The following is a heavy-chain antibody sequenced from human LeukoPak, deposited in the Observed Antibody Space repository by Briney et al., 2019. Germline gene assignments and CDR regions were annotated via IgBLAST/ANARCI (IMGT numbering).Heavy chain of an antibody. CDR1: GFSFSTHW. CDR3: VRGGWSVDY. Sequence: GGSLRLSCAVSGFSFSTHWMSWVRQALGKGLEWVANIKQDGSEKHYVDSVKGRFAISRDNAKNSLYLQMNSLRAEDTAVYYCVRGGWSVDYWGQGTLVTVSS. CDR2: IKQDGSEK. D-gene: IGHD6-19*01. J-gene: IGHJ4*02. V-gene: IGHV3-7*01.